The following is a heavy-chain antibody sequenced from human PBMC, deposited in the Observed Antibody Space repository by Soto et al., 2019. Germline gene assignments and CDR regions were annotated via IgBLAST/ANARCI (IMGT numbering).Heavy chain of an antibody. Sequence: GASVKVSCKASGYTFTGYYIHWVRQAPGQGLEWMGWIIPDSGATNYTQKFQGRVTMTSETSTNTAFLELSRLRSDDTAVYFCARGDRIYIFGVITWLDPWGQGPLVTVYS. CDR3: ARGDRIYIFGVITWLDP. J-gene: IGHJ5*02. D-gene: IGHD3-3*02. V-gene: IGHV1-2*02. CDR2: IIPDSGAT. CDR1: GYTFTGYY.